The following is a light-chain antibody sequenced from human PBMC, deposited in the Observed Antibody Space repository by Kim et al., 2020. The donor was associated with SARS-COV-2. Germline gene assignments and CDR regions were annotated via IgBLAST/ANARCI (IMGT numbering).Light chain of an antibody. CDR1: SGYSDYE. Sequence: QLVLTQPPSASAPLGASVTLTCTLSSGYSDYEVDWYQQRPGKGPRFVMRVGTGGIVGSKGDGIPDRFSVLGSGLNRYLSITNIHEEDESDYHCGADHGSGSNFVWVFGGGTKLTVL. V-gene: IGLV9-49*01. CDR3: GADHGSGSNFVWV. J-gene: IGLJ3*02. CDR2: VGTGGIVG.